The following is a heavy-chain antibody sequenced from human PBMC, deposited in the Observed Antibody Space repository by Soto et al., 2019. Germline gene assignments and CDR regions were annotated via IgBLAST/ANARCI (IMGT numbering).Heavy chain of an antibody. J-gene: IGHJ6*02. D-gene: IGHD3-16*01. CDR1: GFTFSSYG. Sequence: QVQLVESGGGVVQPGRSLRLSCAASGFTFSSYGMHWVRQAPGKALEWVAVISYAGSNKYYADSVKGRFTISRDNSKNRLHLQMNGPRAEDTAVYYCAKFGSPDPYYYYGMAVWGQGTTVAVCS. CDR2: ISYAGSNK. CDR3: AKFGSPDPYYYYGMAV. V-gene: IGHV3-30*18.